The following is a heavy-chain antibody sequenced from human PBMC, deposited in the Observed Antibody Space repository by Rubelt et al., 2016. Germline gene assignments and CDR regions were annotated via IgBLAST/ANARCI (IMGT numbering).Heavy chain of an antibody. CDR1: GGSFSGYY. CDR2: INHSGST. V-gene: IGHV4-34*01. Sequence: QVQLQQWGAGLLKPSETLSLTCAVYGGSFSGYYWSWIRQPPGKGLEWIGEINHSGSTNYNPSLKSRVTISEDTSKNQFSRKLRSVTAADTAVYYCARSFMVVSAIDYWGQGTLVTVSS. CDR3: ARSFMVVSAIDY. J-gene: IGHJ4*02. D-gene: IGHD2-15*01.